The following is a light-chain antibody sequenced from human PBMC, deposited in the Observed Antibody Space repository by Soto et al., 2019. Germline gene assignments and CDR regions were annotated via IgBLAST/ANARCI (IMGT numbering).Light chain of an antibody. Sequence: LTQPASVSGSPGQSITISCTGTSSDVGGYNYVSWYQQHPGKAPKLMIYDVSNRPSGVSNRFSGSKSGNTASLTISGLQAEYEADYYCSSYTSSSTYVFGNGTKVTV. CDR1: SSDVGGYNY. V-gene: IGLV2-14*01. CDR3: SSYTSSSTYV. J-gene: IGLJ1*01. CDR2: DVS.